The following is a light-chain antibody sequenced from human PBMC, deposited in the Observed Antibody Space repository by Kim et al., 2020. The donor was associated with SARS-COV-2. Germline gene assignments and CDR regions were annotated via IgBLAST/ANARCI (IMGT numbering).Light chain of an antibody. CDR3: SSYAGNSHWV. J-gene: IGLJ3*02. CDR1: SSDVGGYNF. Sequence: GQSVTISCPGTSSDVGGYNFVSGYQLHPGKAPKLVIYGVNKRPSGVPDRFSGSKSGNTASLTVSGLQSEDEADYYCSSYAGNSHWVFGGGTQLTVL. V-gene: IGLV2-8*01. CDR2: GVN.